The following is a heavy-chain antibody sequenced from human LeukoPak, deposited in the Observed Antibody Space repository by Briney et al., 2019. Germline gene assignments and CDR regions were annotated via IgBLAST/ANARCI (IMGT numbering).Heavy chain of an antibody. J-gene: IGHJ4*02. CDR3: ARLSGNYVSYYFDY. CDR1: GFTFSGYS. Sequence: PGGSLRLSCAASGFTFSGYSMNWVRQAPGKGLEWVSSISSISTYIYYADSVKGRFTISRDNAKNSLYLQMNSLRAEDTAVYYCARLSGNYVSYYFDYWGQGTLVTVSS. V-gene: IGHV3-21*01. CDR2: ISSISTYI. D-gene: IGHD1-26*01.